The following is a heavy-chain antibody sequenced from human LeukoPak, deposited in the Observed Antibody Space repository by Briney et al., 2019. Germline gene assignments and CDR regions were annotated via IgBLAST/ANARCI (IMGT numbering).Heavy chain of an antibody. V-gene: IGHV1-8*01. CDR1: GYTFTSYD. Sequence: ASVKVSCKASGYTFTSYDINWVRQAPGQGLEWMGWMAPNSGNTHSAQKFQDRVTMTRDTSTSTAYMELSSLRSDDTAVYYCARMTSVTTHWGQGTLVTVSS. CDR3: ARMTSVTTH. J-gene: IGHJ4*02. D-gene: IGHD4-17*01. CDR2: MAPNSGNT.